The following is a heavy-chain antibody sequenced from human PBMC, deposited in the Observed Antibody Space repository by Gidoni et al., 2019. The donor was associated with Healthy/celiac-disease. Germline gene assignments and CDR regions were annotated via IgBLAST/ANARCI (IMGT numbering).Heavy chain of an antibody. J-gene: IGHJ6*02. V-gene: IGHV4-39*01. CDR1: GGPISSSTSY. CDR2: IYYSGST. CDR3: ARQCYYGSGIDYGMDV. D-gene: IGHD3-10*01. Sequence: QLQLQESGPGLVKPSETLSLTCTVSGGPISSSTSYWGWIRQPPGKGLEWIGSIYYSGSTYYNPSLKSRVTISVDTSKNQFSLKLSSVTAADTAVYYCARQCYYGSGIDYGMDVWGQGTTVTVSS.